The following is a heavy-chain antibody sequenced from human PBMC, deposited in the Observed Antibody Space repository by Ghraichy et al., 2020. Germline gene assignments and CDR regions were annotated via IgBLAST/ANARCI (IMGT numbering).Heavy chain of an antibody. Sequence: SETLSLTCTVSGGSISSSSYYWGWIRQPPGKGLEWIGSIYYSGSTYYNPSLKSRVTISVDTSKNQFSLKLSSVTAADTAVYYCAGGRYSYGFFDYWGQGTLVTVSS. V-gene: IGHV4-39*07. CDR2: IYYSGST. J-gene: IGHJ4*02. CDR3: AGGRYSYGFFDY. CDR1: GGSISSSSYY. D-gene: IGHD5-18*01.